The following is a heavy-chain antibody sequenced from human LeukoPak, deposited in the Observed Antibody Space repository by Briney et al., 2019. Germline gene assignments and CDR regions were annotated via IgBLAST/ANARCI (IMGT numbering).Heavy chain of an antibody. CDR3: AREDHDYGDPY. Sequence: SETLSLTCIVSGGSISSYYWSWIRQPPGKGLEWIGYIYYSGSTNYNPSLKSRVTISVDTSKNQFSLKLSSVTAADTAVYYCAREDHDYGDPYWGQGTLVTVSS. D-gene: IGHD4-17*01. J-gene: IGHJ4*02. V-gene: IGHV4-4*08. CDR1: GGSISSYY. CDR2: IYYSGST.